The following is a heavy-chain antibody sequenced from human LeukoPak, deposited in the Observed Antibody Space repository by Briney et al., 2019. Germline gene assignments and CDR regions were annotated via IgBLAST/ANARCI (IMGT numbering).Heavy chain of an antibody. CDR3: ARERQDTIVHSGAFDI. CDR2: IASDGSHT. Sequence: GGSLRLSCAASGFTFNNYFMHWVRQAPGKGLEWVAVIASDGSHTFYVESVKGRFTISRDNSKNTLYLHMNSLRTEDTAVYFCARERQDTIVHSGAFDIWGQGTMVTVSS. V-gene: IGHV3-30-3*01. CDR1: GFTFNNYF. D-gene: IGHD3-10*01. J-gene: IGHJ3*02.